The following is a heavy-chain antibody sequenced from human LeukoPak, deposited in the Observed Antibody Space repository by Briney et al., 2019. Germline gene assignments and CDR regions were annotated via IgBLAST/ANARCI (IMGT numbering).Heavy chain of an antibody. CDR1: GYTFTTYD. CDR3: ARGPNKSDGGNSGSAWFDP. V-gene: IGHV1-8*01. CDR2: MNPNSGNT. J-gene: IGHJ5*02. D-gene: IGHD4-23*01. Sequence: GASVKVSCKASGYTFTTYDINWVRQATGQGPEWMGWMNPNSGNTGYARKFQGRVTMTRNTSISTAYMELSSLRSEDTAVYYCARGPNKSDGGNSGSAWFDPWGQGTLVTVSS.